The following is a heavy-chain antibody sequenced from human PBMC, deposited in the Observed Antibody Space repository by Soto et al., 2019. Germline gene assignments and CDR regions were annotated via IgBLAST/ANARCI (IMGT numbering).Heavy chain of an antibody. CDR1: GGSIRTSY. CDR2: TYNSGST. V-gene: IGHV4-59*01. CDR3: ARDAFDI. J-gene: IGHJ3*02. Sequence: QVQLQESGPGLLKPSETLSLTCTVSGGSIRTSYWSWIRQPPGKGLEWIGYTYNSGSTNYNPSLNSRVTIPVATSKNQFSLHLSSVTAADTAVYYCARDAFDIWGQGTMVTVSS.